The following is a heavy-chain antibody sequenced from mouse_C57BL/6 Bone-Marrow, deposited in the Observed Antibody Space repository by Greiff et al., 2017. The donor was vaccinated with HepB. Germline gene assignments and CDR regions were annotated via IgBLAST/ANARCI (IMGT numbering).Heavy chain of an antibody. D-gene: IGHD1-1*01. V-gene: IGHV5-9-1*02. CDR1: GFTFSSYA. CDR2: ISSGGDYI. CDR3: TRGEGYYGSSLDY. Sequence: EVKLMESGEGLVKPGGSLKLSCAASGFTFSSYAMSWVRQTPEKRLEWVAYISSGGDYIYYADTVKGRFTISRANARNTLYLQMSSLKSEDTAMYYCTRGEGYYGSSLDYWGQGTTLTVSS. J-gene: IGHJ2*01.